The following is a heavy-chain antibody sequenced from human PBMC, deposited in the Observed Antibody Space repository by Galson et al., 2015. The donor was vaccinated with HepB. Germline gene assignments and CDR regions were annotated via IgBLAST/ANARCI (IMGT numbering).Heavy chain of an antibody. V-gene: IGHV3-72*01. CDR3: ARDSGSYWYFDL. CDR1: GFTFSDHY. CDR2: TRNKANSYTT. Sequence: SLRLSCAASGFTFSDHYMDWVRQAPGKGLEWVGRTRNKANSYTTEYAASVKGRFTISRDDSKNSLYLQMNSLKTEDTAVYYCARDSGSYWYFDLWGRGTLVTVSS. D-gene: IGHD1-26*01. J-gene: IGHJ2*01.